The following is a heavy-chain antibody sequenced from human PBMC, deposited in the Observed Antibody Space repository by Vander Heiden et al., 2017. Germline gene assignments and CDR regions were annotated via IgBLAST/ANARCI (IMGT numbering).Heavy chain of an antibody. V-gene: IGHV3-21*01. CDR1: GFTFSSYS. Sequence: EVQLVESGGGLVKPGGSLRLSCAACGFTFSSYSMNWVRQAPGKGLEWVSSISSSSSYIYYADSVKGRFTISRDNAKNSLYLQMNSLRAEDTAVYYCARGHDYYGSGPFDYWGQGTLVTVSS. D-gene: IGHD3-10*01. CDR3: ARGHDYYGSGPFDY. J-gene: IGHJ4*02. CDR2: ISSSSSYI.